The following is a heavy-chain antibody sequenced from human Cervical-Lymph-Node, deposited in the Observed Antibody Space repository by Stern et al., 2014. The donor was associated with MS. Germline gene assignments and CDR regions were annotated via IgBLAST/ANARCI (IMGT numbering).Heavy chain of an antibody. Sequence: VQLVESGAEVKKPGSSVKVSCKASGGTSGSFAINWVRQAPGQGLEWMGGIIPIFGTALYAQTFKGRVTLTVDKSTGTAHMELRSLRSEDTALYYCARDSTGYERFDNWGQGTLVTVTS. CDR1: GGTSGSFA. V-gene: IGHV1-69*06. D-gene: IGHD2-2*01. CDR3: ARDSTGYERFDN. J-gene: IGHJ4*02. CDR2: IIPIFGTA.